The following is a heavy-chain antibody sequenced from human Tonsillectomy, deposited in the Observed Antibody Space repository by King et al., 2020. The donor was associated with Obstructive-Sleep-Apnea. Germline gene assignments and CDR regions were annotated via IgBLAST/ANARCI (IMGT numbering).Heavy chain of an antibody. Sequence: VQLVESGGGVVQPGGSLRLSCVASGFTFRIYGMHWVRQSPDKGLEWVTFIRYDGLSAYYADSVKGRFTISRDNSKSTVHLQMNGLRVEDTALYYCAKDFVGRDASGYHFDYWGQGTLVTVSS. CDR1: GFTFRIYG. CDR3: AKDFVGRDASGYHFDY. J-gene: IGHJ4*02. CDR2: IRYDGLSA. V-gene: IGHV3-30*02. D-gene: IGHD3-22*01.